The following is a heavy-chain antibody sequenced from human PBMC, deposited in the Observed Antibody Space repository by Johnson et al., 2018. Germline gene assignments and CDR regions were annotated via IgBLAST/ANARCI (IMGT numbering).Heavy chain of an antibody. J-gene: IGHJ5*02. CDR2: IIPILGIA. CDR1: GGTFSSYT. Sequence: QVQLVQSGAEVKKPGSSXKVSCKASGGTFSSYTISWVRQAPGQGREWMGRIIPILGIANYAQKFQGRVTITADKSTSTAYMEPSSLRSEDTAGYYCARASRIAVAGQERVDPWGQGTLVTVSS. V-gene: IGHV1-69*09. D-gene: IGHD6-19*01. CDR3: ARASRIAVAGQERVDP.